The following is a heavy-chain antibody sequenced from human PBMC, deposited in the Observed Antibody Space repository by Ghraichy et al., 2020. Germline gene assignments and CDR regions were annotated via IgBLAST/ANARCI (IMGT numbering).Heavy chain of an antibody. CDR3: ARRTVNWDNWYFDL. Sequence: SETLSLTCAVSGGSIGSSPYYWGWIRQPPGKGLEWIGNIYYSGSTYYNPSLESRVSISVDTSKNQFSLKLSSVTAADTAVYYCARRTVNWDNWYFDLWGRGTLVTVSS. V-gene: IGHV4-39*01. CDR2: IYYSGST. CDR1: GGSIGSSPYY. D-gene: IGHD1/OR15-1a*01. J-gene: IGHJ2*01.